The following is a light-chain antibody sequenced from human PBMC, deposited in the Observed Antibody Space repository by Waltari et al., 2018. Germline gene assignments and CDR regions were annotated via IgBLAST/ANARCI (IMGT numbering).Light chain of an antibody. CDR2: DTS. V-gene: IGKV3-15*01. Sequence: SCRASQSVGVTLAWYQKKPGQAPNLLIYDTSTRATGVPAKFSGSGSGTEFTLTISSLQSEDFAIYYCQQYNLWPRTFGQGTRVEIK. CDR1: QSVGVT. J-gene: IGKJ1*01. CDR3: QQYNLWPRT.